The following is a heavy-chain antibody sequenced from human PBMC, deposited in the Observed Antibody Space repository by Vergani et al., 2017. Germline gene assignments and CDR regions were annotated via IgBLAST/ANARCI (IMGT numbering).Heavy chain of an antibody. D-gene: IGHD6-13*01. V-gene: IGHV1-69*01. CDR1: GGTFSSYA. J-gene: IGHJ4*02. CDR2: IIPIFGTA. CDR3: ASVNEYSSSWTFDY. Sequence: QVQLVQSGAEVKKPGSSVKVSCKASGGTFSSYAISWVRQAPGQGLEWMGGIIPIFGTANYAQKFQGRVTITADGSTSTAYMERSSLSAEDTAVYSCASVNEYSSSWTFDYWGQGTLVTVSS.